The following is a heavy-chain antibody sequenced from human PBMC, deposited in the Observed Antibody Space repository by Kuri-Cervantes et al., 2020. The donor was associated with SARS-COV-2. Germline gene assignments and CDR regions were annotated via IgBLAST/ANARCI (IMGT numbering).Heavy chain of an antibody. CDR1: GFTFSSYG. V-gene: IGHV3-15*01. CDR3: TTGLTETPDY. CDR2: IKSKTDGGTT. J-gene: IGHJ4*02. D-gene: IGHD2-8*02. Sequence: LSLTCAASGFTFSSYGMHWVRQAPGKGLEWVGRIKSKTDGGTTDYAAPVKGRFTISRDDSKNTLYLQMNSLKTEDTAVYYCTTGLTETPDYWGQGTLVTVSS.